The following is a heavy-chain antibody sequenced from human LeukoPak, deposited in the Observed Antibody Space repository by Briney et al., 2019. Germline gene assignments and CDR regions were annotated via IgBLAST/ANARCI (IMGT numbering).Heavy chain of an antibody. V-gene: IGHV3-30*18. D-gene: IGHD6-19*01. J-gene: IGHJ5*02. CDR2: ISYDGSNK. CDR1: GFTFSSYC. CDR3: AKDEGSSGWTAWFDP. Sequence: GGSLRLSCGASGFTFSSYCMLWGRQAPGKGVEGVAVISYDGSNKYYADSVKGRFTISRDNSKNTLYLQMNSLRAEDTAVYYCAKDEGSSGWTAWFDPWGQGTLVTVSS.